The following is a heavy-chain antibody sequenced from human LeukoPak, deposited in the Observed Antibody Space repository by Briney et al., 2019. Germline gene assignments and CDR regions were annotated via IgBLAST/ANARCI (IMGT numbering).Heavy chain of an antibody. V-gene: IGHV4-39*07. CDR1: GGSISSSSYY. CDR3: ASEGYSSGWWSTAY. CDR2: IYYSGST. J-gene: IGHJ4*02. D-gene: IGHD6-19*01. Sequence: SETLSLTCTVSGGSISSSSYYWGWIRQPPGKGLEWIGSIYYSGSTYYNPSLKSRVTISVDTSKNQFSLKLSSVTAADTAVYYCASEGYSSGWWSTAYWGQGTLVTVSS.